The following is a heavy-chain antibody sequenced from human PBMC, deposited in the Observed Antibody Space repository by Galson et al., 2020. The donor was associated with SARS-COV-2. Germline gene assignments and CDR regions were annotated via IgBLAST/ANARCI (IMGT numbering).Heavy chain of an antibody. CDR3: VRSTNDYSDY. CDR2: VWYDGSNS. Sequence: GGSLRLSCAASGFNLNYYDMQWVRQAPGKGLEWVAVVWYDGSNSRYADSVKGRFTISRDNSKNMVYPQMNSLRDDDTAVYYCVRSTNDYSDYWGQGTLVTVSS. V-gene: IGHV3-33*03. D-gene: IGHD1-1*01. CDR1: GFNLNYYD. J-gene: IGHJ4*02.